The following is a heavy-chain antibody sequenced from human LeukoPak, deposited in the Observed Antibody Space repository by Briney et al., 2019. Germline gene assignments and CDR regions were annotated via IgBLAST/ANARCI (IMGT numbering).Heavy chain of an antibody. CDR2: ISYDGRNK. CDR3: ARSFMIVVVTPGYMDV. CDR1: GFTFSTYI. D-gene: IGHD3-22*01. J-gene: IGHJ6*03. Sequence: GGSLRLSCAASGFTFSTYIMHWVRQAPGKGLEWVAVISYDGRNKYYADSVKGRFTISRDNSKNTLYLQMNSLRAEDTAVYYCARSFMIVVVTPGYMDVWGKGTTVTVSS. V-gene: IGHV3-30*04.